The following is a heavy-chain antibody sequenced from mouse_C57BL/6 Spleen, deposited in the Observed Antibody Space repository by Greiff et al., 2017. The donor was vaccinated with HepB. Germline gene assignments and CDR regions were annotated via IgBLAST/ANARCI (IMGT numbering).Heavy chain of an antibody. V-gene: IGHV1-80*01. CDR3: ARGERYYAMDY. CDR2: IYPGDGDT. CDR1: GYAFSSYW. J-gene: IGHJ4*01. Sequence: QVQLKQSGAELVKPGASVKISCKASGYAFSSYWMNWVKQRPGKGLEWIGQIYPGDGDTNYNGKFKGKATLTADKSSSTAYMQLSSLTSEDSAVYFCARGERYYAMDYWGQGTSVTVSS.